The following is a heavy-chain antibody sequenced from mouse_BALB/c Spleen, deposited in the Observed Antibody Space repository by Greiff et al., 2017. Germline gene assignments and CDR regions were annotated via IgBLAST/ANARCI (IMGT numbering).Heavy chain of an antibody. J-gene: IGHJ3*01. Sequence: EVHLVESGGGLVQPGGSRKLSCAASGFTFSSFGMHWVRQAPEKGLEWVAYISSGSSTIYYADTVKGRFTISRDNPKNTLFLQMTSLRSEDTAMYYCARLGGFAYWGQGTLVTASA. D-gene: IGHD4-1*01. CDR3: ARLGGFAY. CDR2: ISSGSSTI. CDR1: GFTFSSFG. V-gene: IGHV5-17*02.